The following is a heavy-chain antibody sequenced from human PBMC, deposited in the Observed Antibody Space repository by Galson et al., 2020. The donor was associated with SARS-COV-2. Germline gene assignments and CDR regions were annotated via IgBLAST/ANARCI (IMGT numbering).Heavy chain of an antibody. CDR1: GYTFTSYY. Sequence: ASVKVSCKASGYTFTSYYMHWVRQAPGQGLEWMGIINPSGGSTSYAQKFQGRVTMTRDTSTSTVYMELSSLRSEDTAVYYCAREKGGPLEEGIAAADNNLGYWGQGTLVTVSS. V-gene: IGHV1-46*01. D-gene: IGHD6-13*01. CDR2: INPSGGST. J-gene: IGHJ4*02. CDR3: AREKGGPLEEGIAAADNNLGY.